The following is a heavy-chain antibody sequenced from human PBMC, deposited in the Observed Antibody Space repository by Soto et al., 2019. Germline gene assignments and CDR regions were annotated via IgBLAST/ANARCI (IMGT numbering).Heavy chain of an antibody. Sequence: QVQLVQSGAEVKKPGASVKVSCKASGYTFTSYGISWVRQAPGQGLEWMGWISAYNGNTNYAQKVQGRVTMTTDTATSTAYMELRSLRSDDTAVYYCARDSFFSSWERSDYYGMDVWGQGTTVTVSS. D-gene: IGHD6-13*01. V-gene: IGHV1-18*04. CDR2: ISAYNGNT. CDR3: ARDSFFSSWERSDYYGMDV. CDR1: GYTFTSYG. J-gene: IGHJ6*01.